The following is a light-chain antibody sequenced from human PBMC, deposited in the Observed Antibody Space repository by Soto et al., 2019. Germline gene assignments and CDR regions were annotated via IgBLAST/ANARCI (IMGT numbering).Light chain of an antibody. CDR2: DVS. CDR1: SSDVGGYDF. J-gene: IGLJ1*01. V-gene: IGLV2-14*03. Sequence: QSALTQPASVSGSPGQSITISCTGSSSDVGGYDFVSWYQHHPGKAPRLMIFDVSHRPSAVSNRFSGYKSGNTASLTISGLQAEDEGDYYCASYTSRSTLVFGTGTKVTV. CDR3: ASYTSRSTLV.